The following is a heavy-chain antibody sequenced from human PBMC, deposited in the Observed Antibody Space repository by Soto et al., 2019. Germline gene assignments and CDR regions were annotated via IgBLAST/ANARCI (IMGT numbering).Heavy chain of an antibody. CDR3: ARDGGYRYATYYGLDV. CDR2: MKQDGSEK. J-gene: IGHJ6*02. CDR1: GFTFSSYW. Sequence: PGGSLRLSCAASGFTFSSYWMSWVRLAPGKGLEWVANMKQDGSEKYYVDSVKGRFTISRDNAKKSLYLQMISLRAEDTAVYYCARDGGYRYATYYGLDVWGQGTTVTVS. V-gene: IGHV3-7*03. D-gene: IGHD5-18*01.